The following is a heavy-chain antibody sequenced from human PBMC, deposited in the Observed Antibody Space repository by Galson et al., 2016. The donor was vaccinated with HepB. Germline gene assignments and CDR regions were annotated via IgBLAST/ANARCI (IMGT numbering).Heavy chain of an antibody. CDR1: GFTSRTTS. V-gene: IGHV3-23*01. D-gene: IGHD3-10*01. CDR3: VTWLAAHFDQ. Sequence: SLRLSCATSGFTSRTTSMDWVRQTPGKGLEWVATIGTGSNIHYADFVRGRFIASRDNARNTVYLQMDNVRVEDTAKYHCVTWLAAHFDQWGQGTRVTVSS. J-gene: IGHJ4*02. CDR2: IGTGSNI.